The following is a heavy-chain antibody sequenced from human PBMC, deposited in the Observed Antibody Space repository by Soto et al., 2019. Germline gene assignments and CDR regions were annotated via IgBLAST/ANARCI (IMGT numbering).Heavy chain of an antibody. J-gene: IGHJ3*02. D-gene: IGHD3-22*01. CDR1: GYSFTSYW. Sequence: GESLKISCKGSGYSFTSYWISWVRQMPGKGLEWMGRIDPSGSYTNYSPSFQGHVTISADKSISTAYLQWSSLKASDTAMYYCASHYYYDSSGTPEGAFDIWGQGTMVTVSS. CDR3: ASHYYYDSSGTPEGAFDI. V-gene: IGHV5-10-1*01. CDR2: IDPSGSYT.